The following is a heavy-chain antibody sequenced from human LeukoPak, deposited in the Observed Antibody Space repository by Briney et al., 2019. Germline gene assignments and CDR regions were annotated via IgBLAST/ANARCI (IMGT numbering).Heavy chain of an antibody. CDR2: IYWNDDK. D-gene: IGHD3-10*01. CDR1: GFSLSTSGVG. CDR3: AGIGELLYFDY. Sequence: SGPTLVKPTQTLTLTSTFSGFSLSTSGVGVGWIRQPPGKALEWLALIYWNDDKRYSPSLKSRLTITKDTSKNQVVLTMTNMDPVDTATYYCAGIGELLYFDYWGQGTLVTVSS. J-gene: IGHJ4*02. V-gene: IGHV2-5*01.